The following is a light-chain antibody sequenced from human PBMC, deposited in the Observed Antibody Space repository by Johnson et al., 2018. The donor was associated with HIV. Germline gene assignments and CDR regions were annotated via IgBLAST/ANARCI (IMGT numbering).Light chain of an antibody. V-gene: IGLV1-51*01. CDR3: GIWDSRLSAYV. Sequence: QSVLTQPPSVSAAPGQKVTISCSGSSSNIGNNYVSWYQQLPGTAPKLLIYDNDKRPSGIPDRFSGSKSGTSATLGITGLQTGDVADYYCGIWDSRLSAYVFGTGTKVTIL. J-gene: IGLJ1*01. CDR2: DND. CDR1: SSNIGNNY.